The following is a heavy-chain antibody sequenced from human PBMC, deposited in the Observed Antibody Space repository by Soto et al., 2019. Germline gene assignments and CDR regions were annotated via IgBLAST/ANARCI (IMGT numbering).Heavy chain of an antibody. CDR3: ARDGRNGGYFDY. V-gene: IGHV1-18*01. CDR2: ISVYNGNT. CDR1: GYTFTSYA. Sequence: ASVKVSCKASGYTFTSYAMNWVRQAPGQGLEWMGWISVYNGNTNYAQKVQGRVTMTTDTSTSTAYMELRSLRSDGTAVYYCARDGRNGGYFDYWGQGTVVTVSS. D-gene: IGHD2-8*01. J-gene: IGHJ4*02.